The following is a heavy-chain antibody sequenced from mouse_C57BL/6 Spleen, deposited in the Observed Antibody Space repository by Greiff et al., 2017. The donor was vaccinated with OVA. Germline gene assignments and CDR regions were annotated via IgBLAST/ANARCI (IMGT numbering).Heavy chain of an antibody. J-gene: IGHJ2*01. CDR1: GYTFTDYY. V-gene: IGHV1-19*01. Sequence: EVQLQQSGPVLVKPGASVKMSCKASGYTFTDYYMNWVKQSHGKSLEWIGVINPYNGGTSYNQKFKGKATLTVDKSSSTAYMELNSLTSEDSAVYYCARKSYDSTGDYFDYWGQGTTLTVSS. D-gene: IGHD2-4*01. CDR3: ARKSYDSTGDYFDY. CDR2: INPYNGGT.